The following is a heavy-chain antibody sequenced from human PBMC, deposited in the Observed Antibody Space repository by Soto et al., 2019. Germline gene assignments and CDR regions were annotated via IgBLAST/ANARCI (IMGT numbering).Heavy chain of an antibody. D-gene: IGHD4-4*01. CDR3: ARDGVDYSNYGYGYYYYYGMDV. J-gene: IGHJ6*02. CDR2: ISYDGSNK. CDR1: GFTFSSYA. Sequence: GGSLRLSCAASGFTFSSYAMHWVRQAPGKGLEWVAVISYDGSNKYYADSVKGRFTISRDNSKNTLYLQMNSLRAEDTAVYYCARDGVDYSNYGYGYYYYYGMDVWGQGTTVTVSS. V-gene: IGHV3-30-3*01.